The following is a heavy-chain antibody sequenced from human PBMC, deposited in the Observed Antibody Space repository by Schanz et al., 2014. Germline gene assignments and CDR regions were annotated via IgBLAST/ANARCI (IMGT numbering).Heavy chain of an antibody. CDR3: AKEPSHGDYDYYFDY. CDR1: GFTLSSYA. V-gene: IGHV3-21*01. J-gene: IGHJ4*02. CDR2: ISSSSSYI. D-gene: IGHD3-22*01. Sequence: VQLVESGGGVVQPGRSLRLSCAAYGFTLSSYAMHWVRQAPGKGLEWVSSISSSSSYIYYADSVKGRFTISRDNAKNSLYLQMNSLRAEDTAVYYCAKEPSHGDYDYYFDYWGQGTLVTVSS.